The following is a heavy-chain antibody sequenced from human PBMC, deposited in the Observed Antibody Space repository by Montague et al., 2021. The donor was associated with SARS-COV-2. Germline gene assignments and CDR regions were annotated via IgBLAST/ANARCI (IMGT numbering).Heavy chain of an antibody. Sequence: CAISGDSDGVVEVGRRSEEHTSERESQREGGCHHRLKWNYDYAVSVKSRMTISPDTSKNQFSLQLSSVTPEDRAVYYCARDPRYSLSWSFDYWGQGTLVTVSS. D-gene: IGHD6-13*01. J-gene: IGHJ4*02. V-gene: IGHV6-1*01. CDR1: GDSDGVVEVGR. CDR2: HHRLKWNY. CDR3: ARDPRYSLSWSFDY.